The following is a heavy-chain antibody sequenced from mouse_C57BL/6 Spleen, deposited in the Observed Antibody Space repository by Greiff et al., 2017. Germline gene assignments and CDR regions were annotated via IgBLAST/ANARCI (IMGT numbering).Heavy chain of an antibody. V-gene: IGHV1-80*01. J-gene: IGHJ1*03. Sequence: VQLQQSGAELVKPGASVKISCKASGYAFSSYWMNWVKQRPGKGLEWIGQIYPGDGDTNYNGKFKGKATLTADKSSSTAYMQLSSLTSEDSAVYFCARSYSNPWYFDVWGTGTTVTVSS. D-gene: IGHD2-5*01. CDR2: IYPGDGDT. CDR3: ARSYSNPWYFDV. CDR1: GYAFSSYW.